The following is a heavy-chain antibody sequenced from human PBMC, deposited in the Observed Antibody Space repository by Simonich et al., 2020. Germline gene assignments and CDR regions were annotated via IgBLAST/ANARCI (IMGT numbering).Heavy chain of an antibody. Sequence: QVQLQESGPGLAKPSETLSLTCAVSGYSISSGYYWGWIRQPPGKGLEWIGSIYHNGSTNYNPPLKSRVTISVDTSKNQFSLKLSSVTAADTAVYYCARVGYSNYYYYGMDVWGQGTTVTVSS. CDR1: GYSISSGYY. CDR2: IYHNGST. D-gene: IGHD6-13*01. CDR3: ARVGYSNYYYYGMDV. J-gene: IGHJ6*02. V-gene: IGHV4-38-2*01.